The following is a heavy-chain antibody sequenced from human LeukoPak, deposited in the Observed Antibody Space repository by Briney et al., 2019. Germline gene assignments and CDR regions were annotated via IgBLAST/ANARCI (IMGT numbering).Heavy chain of an antibody. CDR2: IYYSGST. CDR1: GGSISSGGYY. Sequence: PSETLSLTCTVSGGSISSGGYYWSWLRQHPGTGLEWIGYIYYSGSTYYNPSLKSRVTISVDTSKNQFSLKLSSVTAADTAVYYCARGPTSAPFDYWGQGTLVTVSS. J-gene: IGHJ4*02. V-gene: IGHV4-31*03. CDR3: ARGPTSAPFDY.